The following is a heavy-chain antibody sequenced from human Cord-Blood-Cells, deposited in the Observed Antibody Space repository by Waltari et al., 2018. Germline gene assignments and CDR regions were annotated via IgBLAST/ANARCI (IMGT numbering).Heavy chain of an antibody. CDR1: GYTFTGYY. D-gene: IGHD3-16*02. V-gene: IGHV1-2*02. J-gene: IGHJ3*02. CDR2: SNPNSGGT. CDR3: ARTGDYVWGSYRYAFDI. Sequence: QVQLVQSGAEVKKPGASVKVSCKASGYTFTGYYMHWVRQAPGQGLEWMGWSNPNSGGTNYAQKLQGRVTMTRDTSISTAYMELSRLRSDDTAVYYCARTGDYVWGSYRYAFDIWGQGTMVTVSS.